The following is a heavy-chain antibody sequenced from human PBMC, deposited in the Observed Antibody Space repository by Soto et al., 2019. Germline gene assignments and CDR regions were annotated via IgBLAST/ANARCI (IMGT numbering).Heavy chain of an antibody. CDR2: VDPSDSYT. CDR1: GYSFTSYW. V-gene: IGHV5-10-1*01. D-gene: IGHD6-19*01. J-gene: IGHJ6*02. Sequence: GESLKISCKGSGYSFTSYWISWVRQMPGKGLEWMGRVDPSDSYTNYSPSFQGHVTISADKSISTAYLQWSSLKASDTAMYYCASNTDSSGWYGMDVWGQGTTVTVSS. CDR3: ASNTDSSGWYGMDV.